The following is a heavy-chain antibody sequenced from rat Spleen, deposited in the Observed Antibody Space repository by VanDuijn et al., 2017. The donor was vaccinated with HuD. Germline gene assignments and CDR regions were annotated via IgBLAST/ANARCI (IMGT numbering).Heavy chain of an antibody. Sequence: EVQLVESGGGLVQPGRSLKLSCAASGFTFSDFYMAWVRQAPTKGLEWVASISYDGTATYYRDSVKGRFTISRDTAQNTLYLQMNSLRSEETATYYCTTANNGGFSELYYFDYWGQGVMVTVSS. CDR1: GFTFSDFY. D-gene: IGHD1-11*01. CDR2: ISYDGTAT. CDR3: TTANNGGFSELYYFDY. V-gene: IGHV5-20*01. J-gene: IGHJ2*01.